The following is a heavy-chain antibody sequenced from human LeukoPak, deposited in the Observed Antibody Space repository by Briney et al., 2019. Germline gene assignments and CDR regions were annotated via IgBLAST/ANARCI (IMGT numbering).Heavy chain of an antibody. CDR1: GYTFTGYY. D-gene: IGHD6-13*01. CDR2: INPNSGGT. V-gene: IGHV1-2*02. Sequence: SVKVSCKGYGYTFTGYYMHWVRQAPGQGLEWMGWINPNSGGTNYAQKFQGRVTMTRDTSISTGYMELSRLRSDDTAVYYCARRVAAGIGTFDIWGQGTMVTVSS. J-gene: IGHJ3*02. CDR3: ARRVAAGIGTFDI.